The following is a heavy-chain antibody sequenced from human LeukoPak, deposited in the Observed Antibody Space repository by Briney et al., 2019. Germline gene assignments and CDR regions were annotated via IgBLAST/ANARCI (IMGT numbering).Heavy chain of an antibody. Sequence: SETLSLTCTVSGGSISSYYWSWIRQPPGKGLEWIGYIYYSGSTNYNPSLKSRVTISVVTSKNQFSLKLSSVTAADTAVYYCARQFRYYFDYWGQGTLVTVSS. J-gene: IGHJ4*02. CDR1: GGSISSYY. D-gene: IGHD2-21*01. CDR2: IYYSGST. CDR3: ARQFRYYFDY. V-gene: IGHV4-59*08.